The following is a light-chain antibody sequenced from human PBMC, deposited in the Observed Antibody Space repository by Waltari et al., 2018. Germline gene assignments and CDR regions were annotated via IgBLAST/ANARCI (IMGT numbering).Light chain of an antibody. Sequence: QSALTQPASVPGSPGRSITIPCTGTSSDVGGYNYFSWYQQHPGKAPKLMIYDVSNRPSGVSNRFSGSKSGNTASLTISGLQAEDEADYYCSSYTSSSTWVFGGGTKLTVL. CDR2: DVS. V-gene: IGLV2-14*01. CDR1: SSDVGGYNY. CDR3: SSYTSSSTWV. J-gene: IGLJ3*02.